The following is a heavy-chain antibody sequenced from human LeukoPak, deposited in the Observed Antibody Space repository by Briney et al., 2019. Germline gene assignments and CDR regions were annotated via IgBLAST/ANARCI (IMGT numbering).Heavy chain of an antibody. CDR1: GGSISSSTW. J-gene: IGHJ4*02. CDR2: IHHSGTT. D-gene: IGHD2-15*01. CDR3: ARAFLVGYSPEEYFFDY. Sequence: SETLSLTCTVSGGSISSSTWWGWVSQPPGKGLECIGEIHHSGTTNYNPSLKSRVTISVDKSKNQFSLKLNSVTAADTAVYYCARAFLVGYSPEEYFFDYWGQGTLVTVSS. V-gene: IGHV4-4*02.